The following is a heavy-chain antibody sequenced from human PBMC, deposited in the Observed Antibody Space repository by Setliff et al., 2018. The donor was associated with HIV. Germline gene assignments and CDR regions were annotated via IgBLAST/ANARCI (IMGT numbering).Heavy chain of an antibody. J-gene: IGHJ4*02. CDR1: GASISTPNYY. D-gene: IGHD2-21*01. CDR3: ASRCGGDF. CDR2: IYDSGSS. V-gene: IGHV4-31*03. Sequence: SETLSLTCTVSGASISTPNYYWSWIRQHPGKGLEFIGCIYDSGSSHYNPSLKSRVVISLDTSKNQFSLRLSSVTAADTAVYYCASRCGGDFWGQGTLVTVSS.